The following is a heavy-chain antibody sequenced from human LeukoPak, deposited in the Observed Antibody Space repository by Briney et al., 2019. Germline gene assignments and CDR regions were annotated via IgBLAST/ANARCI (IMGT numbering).Heavy chain of an antibody. V-gene: IGHV1-69*13. D-gene: IGHD5-18*01. Sequence: VASVKVSCKASGGTFSSYAISWVRQAPGQGLEWMGGIIPIFGTANYAQKFQGRVTITADESTSTAYMELSSLRSEDTAVYYCARDRPSGYGYGPIYYYYGMDVWGQGTTVTVSS. CDR1: GGTFSSYA. J-gene: IGHJ6*02. CDR2: IIPIFGTA. CDR3: ARDRPSGYGYGPIYYYYGMDV.